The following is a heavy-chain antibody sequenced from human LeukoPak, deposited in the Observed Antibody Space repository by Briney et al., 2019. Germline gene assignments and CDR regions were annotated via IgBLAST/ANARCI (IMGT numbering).Heavy chain of an antibody. CDR2: INHDETT. CDR3: ARALGYSYGFGVFFDS. J-gene: IGHJ4*02. V-gene: IGHV4-34*01. Sequence: SETLSLTCAVYGGSFSGYYWSWIRHFPGAGLEWIGEINHDETTSKNPSLKSRVAISVDTSKNQFSLNLNSVTAADTAVYYCARALGYSYGFGVFFDSWGQGTVVTVSS. CDR1: GGSFSGYY. D-gene: IGHD5-18*01.